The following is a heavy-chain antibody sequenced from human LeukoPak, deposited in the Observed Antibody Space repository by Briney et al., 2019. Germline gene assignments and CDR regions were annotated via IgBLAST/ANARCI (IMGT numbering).Heavy chain of an antibody. Sequence: GGTLRLSCVVSGFTFSSYGMSWVRQTPGKGLEWVSAISGSGGTTYYADSVKGRFTISRDNAKNSLYLQMNSLRAEDTALYYCAKSGPAGNFDYWGQGTLVTVSS. CDR1: GFTFSSYG. D-gene: IGHD3-10*01. J-gene: IGHJ4*02. CDR2: ISGSGGTT. V-gene: IGHV3-23*01. CDR3: AKSGPAGNFDY.